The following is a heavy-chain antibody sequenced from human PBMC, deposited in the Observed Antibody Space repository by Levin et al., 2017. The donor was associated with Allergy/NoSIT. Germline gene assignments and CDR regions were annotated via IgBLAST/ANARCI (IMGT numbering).Heavy chain of an antibody. J-gene: IGHJ3*02. Sequence: GGSLRLSCAASGFTVSSNYMSWVRQAPGKGLEWVSLIYTGGSTFYADSVKGRFTISRDNSKNTLFLQMKSLRAEDTAVYYCARAPIIGTTRCAFDIWGQGTMVTVSS. V-gene: IGHV3-66*01. CDR2: IYTGGST. CDR3: ARAPIIGTTRCAFDI. D-gene: IGHD1-20*01. CDR1: GFTVSSNY.